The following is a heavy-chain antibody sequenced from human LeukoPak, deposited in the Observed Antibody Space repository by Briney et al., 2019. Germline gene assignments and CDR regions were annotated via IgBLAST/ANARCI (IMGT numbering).Heavy chain of an antibody. D-gene: IGHD6-13*01. Sequence: ALVKVSCKASGYTFSSYGISWVRQAPGQGPEWMGWLSRYDGNTNYAQKVQGRVTLTTDTSTSTAYMELRSLRSDDTAFYYCARDSKVAAGSGFDYWGQGTLVTVSS. V-gene: IGHV1-18*01. CDR3: ARDSKVAAGSGFDY. CDR1: GYTFSSYG. CDR2: LSRYDGNT. J-gene: IGHJ4*02.